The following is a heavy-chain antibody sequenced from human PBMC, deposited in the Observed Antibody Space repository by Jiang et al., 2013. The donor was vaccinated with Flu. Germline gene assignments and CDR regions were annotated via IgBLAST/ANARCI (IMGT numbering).Heavy chain of an antibody. CDR1: GDSITSSY. CDR3: ARLRPLVLAGDYYYHSMDV. D-gene: IGHD2-15*01. J-gene: IGHJ6*02. CDR2: VHYSGRT. V-gene: IGHV4-59*08. Sequence: SGSGLVKPSETLSLTCTVSGDSITSSYWSWIRQPPGKGLEWIGYVHYSGRTNYNPSLRSRLSMSIDTSQNQFSLKLTSVTAADTAVYYCARLRPLVLAGDYYYHSMDVWGQGTTVTVSS.